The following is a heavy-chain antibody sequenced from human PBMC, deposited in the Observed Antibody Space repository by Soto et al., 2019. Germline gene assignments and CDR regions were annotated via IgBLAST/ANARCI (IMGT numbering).Heavy chain of an antibody. CDR2: MNPNSGNT. Sequence: ASVKVSCKASGYTFTSYDINWVRQATGQGLEWMGWMNPNSGNTGYAQKFQGRVTMTRNTSISTAYMELSSLRSEDTAVYYCARRQKQAGYYDFWSSYYPNWCDPLGQGTLGAVSS. V-gene: IGHV1-8*01. CDR1: GYTFTSYD. CDR3: ARRQKQAGYYDFWSSYYPNWCDP. D-gene: IGHD3-3*01. J-gene: IGHJ5*02.